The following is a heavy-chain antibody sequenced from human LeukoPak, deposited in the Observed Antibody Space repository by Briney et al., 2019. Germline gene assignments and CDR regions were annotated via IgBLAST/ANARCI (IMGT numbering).Heavy chain of an antibody. J-gene: IGHJ4*02. CDR3: ARDRQTYYYDSSAYSSDY. CDR1: GFTFSSYE. D-gene: IGHD3-22*01. Sequence: PGGSLRLSCAASGFTFSSYEMNWVRQAPGKGLEWVSYISSSSSTIYYADSVKGRFTISRDNAKNSLYLQMNSLRAEDTAVYYCARDRQTYYYDSSAYSSDYWGQGILVTVSS. V-gene: IGHV3-48*01. CDR2: ISSSSSTI.